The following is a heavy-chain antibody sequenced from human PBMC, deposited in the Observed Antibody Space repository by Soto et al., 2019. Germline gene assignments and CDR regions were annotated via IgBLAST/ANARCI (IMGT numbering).Heavy chain of an antibody. V-gene: IGHV2-5*02. D-gene: IGHD6-19*01. CDR1: GFSLSTSEVG. Sequence: QITLKESGPTLVKPTQTLTLTCTFSGFSLSTSEVGVSWIRQPPGNGLEWLALIYWDGDEEYSPNLRSRLTITKDTSKNQVVLIMTNVDPGDTATYYRAHGSGWLSDYWGQGTRVTVSS. J-gene: IGHJ4*02. CDR2: IYWDGDE. CDR3: AHGSGWLSDY.